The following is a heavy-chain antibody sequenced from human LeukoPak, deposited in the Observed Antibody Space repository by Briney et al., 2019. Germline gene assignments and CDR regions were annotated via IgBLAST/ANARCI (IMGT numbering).Heavy chain of an antibody. D-gene: IGHD6-19*01. CDR1: GFTFSSYS. CDR3: ARENVAGTDYYYGMDV. V-gene: IGHV3-48*01. J-gene: IGHJ6*02. CDR2: ISSSSSTI. Sequence: GGSLRLSCAASGFTFSSYSMNWVRQAPGKGLEWVSYISSSSSTIYYADSGKGRFTISRDNAKNSLYLQMNSLRAEDTAVYYCARENVAGTDYYYGMDVWGQGTTVTVSS.